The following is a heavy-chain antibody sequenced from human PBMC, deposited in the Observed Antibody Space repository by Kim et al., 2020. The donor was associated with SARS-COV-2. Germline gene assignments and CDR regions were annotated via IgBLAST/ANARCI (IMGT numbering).Heavy chain of an antibody. V-gene: IGHV4-31*02. J-gene: IGHJ4*02. CDR3: ARERGRYYGGNSAVS. D-gene: IGHD3-3*01. Sequence: PSLKSRVTISVDTSKNQFALKLSSVTAADTAVYYCARERGRYYGGNSAVSWGQGTLVTVSS.